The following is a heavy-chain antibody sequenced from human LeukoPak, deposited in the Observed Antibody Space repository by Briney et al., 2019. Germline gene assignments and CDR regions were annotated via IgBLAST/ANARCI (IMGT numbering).Heavy chain of an antibody. Sequence: EASVKVSCKASGVTFSTYAISWLRQAPGQGLEWMGGIIPIYGIANYAQKLRGRVTITAGESTSTPYMEVNGLRSEDTAVYYCAREATPQTSTLYYYYYYMDVWGNGTPVTVSS. CDR3: AREATPQTSTLYYYYYYMDV. CDR2: IIPIYGIA. V-gene: IGHV1-69*01. CDR1: GVTFSTYA. D-gene: IGHD1/OR15-1a*01. J-gene: IGHJ6*03.